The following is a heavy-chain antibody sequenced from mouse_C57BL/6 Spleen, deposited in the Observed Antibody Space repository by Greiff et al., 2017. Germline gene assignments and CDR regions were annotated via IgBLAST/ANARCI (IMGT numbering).Heavy chain of an antibody. V-gene: IGHV7-1*01. D-gene: IGHD1-1*02. CDR2: SRNTANDYTT. Sequence: EVKLMESGGGLVQSGRSLRLSCATSGFTFSDFYMEWVRQAPGKGLEWIAASRNTANDYTTEYSASVKGRFIVSRDTSPSILYLQMIALRAEDTAIYYCARDARNPGGAMDYWGQGTSVTVSS. CDR1: GFTFSDFY. CDR3: ARDARNPGGAMDY. J-gene: IGHJ4*01.